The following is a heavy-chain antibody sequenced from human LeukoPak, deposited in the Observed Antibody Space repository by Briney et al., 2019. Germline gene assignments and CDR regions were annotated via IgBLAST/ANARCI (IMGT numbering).Heavy chain of an antibody. CDR1: GFTFSSYS. J-gene: IGHJ4*02. Sequence: PGGSLRLSCAASGFTFSSYSMNWVRQAPGKGLEWVSSISSSSSYIYYADSVKGRFTISRDNAKNSLYLQMNGLRAEDTAVYYCARDRISYFDYWGQGTLVTVSS. D-gene: IGHD3-3*02. V-gene: IGHV3-21*01. CDR3: ARDRISYFDY. CDR2: ISSSSSYI.